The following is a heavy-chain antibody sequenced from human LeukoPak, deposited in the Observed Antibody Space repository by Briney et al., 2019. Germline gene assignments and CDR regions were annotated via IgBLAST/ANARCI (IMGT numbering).Heavy chain of an antibody. V-gene: IGHV1-8*01. D-gene: IGHD6-13*01. J-gene: IGHJ3*02. CDR1: GYTFTSYD. CDR2: MNPNSGNT. Sequence: ASVKVPCKASGYTFTSYDINWVRQATGQGLEWMGWMNPNSGNTGYAQKFQGRVTMTRNSSISTAYMELSSLRSEDTAVYYCARTPGYSSSLRNAFDIWGQGTMVTVSS. CDR3: ARTPGYSSSLRNAFDI.